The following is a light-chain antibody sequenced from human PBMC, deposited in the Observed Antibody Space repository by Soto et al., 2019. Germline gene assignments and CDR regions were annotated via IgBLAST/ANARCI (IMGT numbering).Light chain of an antibody. CDR2: EVS. J-gene: IGLJ1*01. V-gene: IGLV2-14*01. CDR1: SSDVGGYNY. CDR3: SSYTRSNIYV. Sequence: QSALTQPASVSGSPGQSITISCTGTSSDVGGYNYVSWYQQHPGKAPKLMIYEVSNRPSGVSNRFSGSKSGNTASLTISGLQAEDEADYYCSSYTRSNIYVFGPGTKLTVL.